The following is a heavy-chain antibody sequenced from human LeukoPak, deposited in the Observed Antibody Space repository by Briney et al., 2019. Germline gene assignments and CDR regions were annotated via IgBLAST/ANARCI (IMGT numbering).Heavy chain of an antibody. Sequence: SETLSLTCTVSGGSISSGDYYWSWIRQPPGKGLEWIGYIYYSGSTYYNPSLKSRVTISVDTSKNQFSLKLSSVTAADTAVYYCARVINWGFTRLSYFDYWGQGTLVTVSS. J-gene: IGHJ4*02. CDR2: IYYSGST. CDR3: ARVINWGFTRLSYFDY. D-gene: IGHD7-27*01. V-gene: IGHV4-30-4*01. CDR1: GGSISSGDYY.